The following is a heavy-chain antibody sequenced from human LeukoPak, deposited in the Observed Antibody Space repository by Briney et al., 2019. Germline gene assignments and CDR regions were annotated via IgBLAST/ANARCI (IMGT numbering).Heavy chain of an antibody. Sequence: SETLSLTCSVSGDSISTSSYYWGWIRQPPGKGLEWIGTIYYSGSTYYNPSLTSRVTISVDTSKNQFSLKLSSVTAADTAVYYCARDNLDYYDSSGYNYYMDVWGKGTTVTVSS. CDR1: GDSISTSSYY. J-gene: IGHJ6*03. D-gene: IGHD3-22*01. CDR3: ARDNLDYYDSSGYNYYMDV. V-gene: IGHV4-39*02. CDR2: IYYSGST.